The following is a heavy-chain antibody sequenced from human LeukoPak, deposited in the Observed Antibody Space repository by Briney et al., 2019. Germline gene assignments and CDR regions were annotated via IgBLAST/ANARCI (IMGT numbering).Heavy chain of an antibody. CDR2: IIPIFGTA. Sequence: SVKVSCKASGGTFSSYAISWVRQAPGQGLEWMGGIIPIFGTANYAQKFQGRVTITTDESTSTAYMELSSLRSEDTAVYYCASRSTGTAAYYYYYIDVWGKGTTVTVSS. J-gene: IGHJ6*03. V-gene: IGHV1-69*05. CDR3: ASRSTGTAAYYYYYIDV. D-gene: IGHD1-1*01. CDR1: GGTFSSYA.